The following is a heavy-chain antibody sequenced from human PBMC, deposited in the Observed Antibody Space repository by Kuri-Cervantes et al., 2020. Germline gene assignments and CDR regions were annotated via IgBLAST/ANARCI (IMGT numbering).Heavy chain of an antibody. CDR2: INPNSGGT. Sequence: ASVKVSCKASGYTFTGYYMHWVRQAPGQGLEWMGWINPNSGGTNYAQKFQGWVTMTTDTSTSTAYMELRSLRSDDTAVYYCARGLAPTTVVTPSGFDYWGQGTLVTVSS. D-gene: IGHD4-23*01. CDR3: ARGLAPTTVVTPSGFDY. J-gene: IGHJ4*02. V-gene: IGHV1-2*04. CDR1: GYTFTGYY.